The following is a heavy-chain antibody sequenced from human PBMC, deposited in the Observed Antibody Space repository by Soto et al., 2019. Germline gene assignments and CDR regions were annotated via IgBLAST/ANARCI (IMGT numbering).Heavy chain of an antibody. D-gene: IGHD5-18*01. J-gene: IGHJ4*02. V-gene: IGHV3-11*05. CDR2: ISGSNSYT. Sequence: QVQLVESGGGLVKPGGSLRLSCAASGFTFSDYYMSWIRQAPGKGLEWISYISGSNSYTNYAASVKGRFTISRDNAKNSLSLQMNSLRAEDTAVYYCARSRYSYGLPDYWGQGTLVTVSS. CDR1: GFTFSDYY. CDR3: ARSRYSYGLPDY.